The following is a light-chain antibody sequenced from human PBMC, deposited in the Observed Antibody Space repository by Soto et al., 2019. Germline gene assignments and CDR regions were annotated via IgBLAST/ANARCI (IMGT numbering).Light chain of an antibody. CDR2: DAS. J-gene: IGKJ1*01. CDR3: QQYNSYPT. Sequence: DIQMTQSPSSLSASVGDRVTITCRASQSISSWLAWYQQKPGKAPKLLIYDASSLESGVPSRFSGSGSGTEFTLTIRSLQPDDFATYYCQQYNSYPTFGQGTKVDIK. CDR1: QSISSW. V-gene: IGKV1-5*01.